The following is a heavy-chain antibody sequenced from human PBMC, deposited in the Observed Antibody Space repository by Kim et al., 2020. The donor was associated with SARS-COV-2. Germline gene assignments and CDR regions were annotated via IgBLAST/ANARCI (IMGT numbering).Heavy chain of an antibody. D-gene: IGHD4-17*01. J-gene: IGHJ4*02. CDR2: INHSGST. Sequence: SETLSLTCAVYGGSFSGYYWSWIRQPPGKGLEWIGEINHSGSTNYNPSLKSRVTISVDTSKNQFSLKLSSVTAADTAVYYCAGRLYGDFDYWGQGTLVTV. V-gene: IGHV4-34*01. CDR3: AGRLYGDFDY. CDR1: GGSFSGYY.